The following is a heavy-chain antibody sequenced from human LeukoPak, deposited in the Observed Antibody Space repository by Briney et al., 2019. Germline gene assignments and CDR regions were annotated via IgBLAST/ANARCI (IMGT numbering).Heavy chain of an antibody. Sequence: SETLSLTCTVAGGSISSYYWSWIRQPPGKGLEWIGYIYYSGSTNYNPSLKSRVTISVDTSKNQFSLKLSSVTAADTAVYYCASYSYYYDSSGYFDYWGQGTLVTVSS. D-gene: IGHD3-22*01. J-gene: IGHJ4*02. V-gene: IGHV4-59*01. CDR1: GGSISSYY. CDR2: IYYSGST. CDR3: ASYSYYYDSSGYFDY.